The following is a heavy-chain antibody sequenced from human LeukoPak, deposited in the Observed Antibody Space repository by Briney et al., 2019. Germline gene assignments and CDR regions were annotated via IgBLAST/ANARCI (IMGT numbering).Heavy chain of an antibody. CDR2: ISAYNGNT. CDR3: AREDYGDYVGFY. CDR1: GYTFTGYF. J-gene: IGHJ4*02. V-gene: IGHV1-18*04. Sequence: ASVKVSCKASGYTFTGYFIHWVRQAPGQGLEWMGWISAYNGNTNYAQKLQGRVTMTTDTSTSTAYMELRSLRSDDTAVYYCAREDYGDYVGFYWGQGTLVTVSS. D-gene: IGHD4-17*01.